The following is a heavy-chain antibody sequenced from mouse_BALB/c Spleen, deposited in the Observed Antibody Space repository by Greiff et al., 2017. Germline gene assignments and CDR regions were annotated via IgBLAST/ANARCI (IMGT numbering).Heavy chain of an antibody. J-gene: IGHJ2*01. Sequence: VQLQQPGAELVKPGASVKLSCKASGYTFTSYWMHWVKQRPGQGLEWIGEINPSNGRTNYNEKFKSKATLTVDKSSSTAYMQLSSLTSEDSAVYYCARWTSTGTNFDYWGQGTTLTVSS. CDR1: GYTFTSYW. CDR3: ARWTSTGTNFDY. V-gene: IGHV1S81*02. CDR2: INPSNGRT. D-gene: IGHD4-1*01.